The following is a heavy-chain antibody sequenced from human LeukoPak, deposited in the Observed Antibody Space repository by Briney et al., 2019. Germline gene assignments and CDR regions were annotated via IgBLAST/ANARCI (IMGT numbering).Heavy chain of an antibody. J-gene: IGHJ5*02. Sequence: GGSLRLSCAASGFTFSSYEMNWVRQAPGKGLEWVSYISSSGSTIYYADSVKGRFTISRDNAKNSLYLQVNSLRAEDTAVYYCARADDGGDYGGPFDPWGQGTLVTVSS. V-gene: IGHV3-48*03. D-gene: IGHD4-23*01. CDR1: GFTFSSYE. CDR2: ISSSGSTI. CDR3: ARADDGGDYGGPFDP.